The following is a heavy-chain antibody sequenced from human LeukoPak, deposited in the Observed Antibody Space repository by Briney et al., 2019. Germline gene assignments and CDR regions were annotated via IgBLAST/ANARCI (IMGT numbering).Heavy chain of an antibody. J-gene: IGHJ2*01. CDR2: IHPGDSDT. D-gene: IGHD3-22*01. CDR1: GYILTSQW. Sequence: GESLKISCKASGYILTSQWIGWVRQMPGRGLEWMGLIHPGDSDTRYSPSFQGQVTISVDKSISTAYLQWNSLEASDTAMYYCARVMVINSSYWYFDFWGRGTLVTVSS. CDR3: ARVMVINSSYWYFDF. V-gene: IGHV5-51*01.